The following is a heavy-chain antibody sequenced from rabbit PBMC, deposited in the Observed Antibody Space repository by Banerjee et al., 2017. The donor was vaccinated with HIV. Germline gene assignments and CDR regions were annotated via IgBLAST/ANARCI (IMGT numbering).Heavy chain of an antibody. Sequence: QEQLVESGGGLVQPGGSLKLSCKASAFDFSSGGVSWVRQAPGKGLEWIGYIDPVFGSTHYASWVNGRFTISSHNAQNTLYLQLNSLTVADTATYFCVRDTWYFKLWGQGTLVTVS. CDR3: VRDTWYFKL. D-gene: IGHD3-1*01. CDR2: IDPVFGST. V-gene: IGHV1S47*01. J-gene: IGHJ4*01. CDR1: AFDFSSGG.